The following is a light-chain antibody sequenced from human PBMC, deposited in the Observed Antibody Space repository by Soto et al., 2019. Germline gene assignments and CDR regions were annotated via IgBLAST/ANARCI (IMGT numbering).Light chain of an antibody. CDR2: EVS. V-gene: IGLV2-14*01. CDR3: AAWDDSPSVNVE. Sequence: QSVLTQPASVSGSPGQLITISCTGTSSDVGGYNYVSWYQQHPGKAPKLMIYEVSNRPSGVPDRFSGSKSGTSASLAISGLRSEDEAEYHCAAWDDSPSVNVEFGGGTKVTVL. J-gene: IGLJ2*01. CDR1: SSDVGGYNY.